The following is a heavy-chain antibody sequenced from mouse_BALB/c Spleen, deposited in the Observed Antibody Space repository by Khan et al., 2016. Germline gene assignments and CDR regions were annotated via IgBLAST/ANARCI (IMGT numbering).Heavy chain of an antibody. V-gene: IGHV3-2*02. D-gene: IGHD2-1*01. CDR2: ISYSGST. CDR1: GYSITSDYA. CDR3: AREGNRYAMDY. J-gene: IGHJ4*01. Sequence: VQLKESGPGLVKPSQSLSLTCTVTGYSITSDYAWNWLRQFPGNKLEWMGYISYSGSTSYNPSLKSRISITRDTSKNQFFLQLNAVTTEDTATXYCAREGNRYAMDYWGQGTSVTVSS.